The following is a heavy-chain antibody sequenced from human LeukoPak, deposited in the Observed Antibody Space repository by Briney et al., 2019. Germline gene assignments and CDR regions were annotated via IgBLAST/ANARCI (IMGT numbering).Heavy chain of an antibody. D-gene: IGHD5-18*01. J-gene: IGHJ4*02. CDR1: GYNFATYG. CDR3: ATSRGGYSYGYGEN. V-gene: IGHV1-18*01. CDR2: INNYDGNT. Sequence: GASVTVSCKTSGYNFATYGISWVRQAPGQGLEWMGWINNYDGNTNSAQDLQDRLTMSTDTSTNTAYMELRSLRSDDTAVYYCATSRGGYSYGYGENWGQGTLVTVSS.